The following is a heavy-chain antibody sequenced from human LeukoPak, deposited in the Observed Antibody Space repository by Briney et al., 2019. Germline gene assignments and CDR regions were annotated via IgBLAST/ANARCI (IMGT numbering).Heavy chain of an antibody. V-gene: IGHV4-59*01. D-gene: IGHD2-21*01. CDR2: ICYSGST. CDR1: GGSISSYY. Sequence: SETVSLTCTVSGGSISSYYWSWIRQPPGKGLEWIGYICYSGSTNYNPSLKSRVTISVDTSKNQFSLKLSSVTAADTAVYYCASAKCGGDCYYYYYYYMDVWGKGTTVTVSS. CDR3: ASAKCGGDCYYYYYYYMDV. J-gene: IGHJ6*03.